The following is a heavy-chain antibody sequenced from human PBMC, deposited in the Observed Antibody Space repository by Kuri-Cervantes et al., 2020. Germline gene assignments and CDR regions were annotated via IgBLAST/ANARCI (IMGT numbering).Heavy chain of an antibody. Sequence: GGSLRLSCAASGFTFSSYWMSWVRQAPGKGLEWVANIKQDGSEKYYVDSVKGRFTISRDNAKNSLYLQMNSLTDEDTAVYYCARAPRGSSWPSFDYWGQGTLVTVSS. CDR2: IKQDGSEK. CDR1: GFTFSSYW. D-gene: IGHD6-13*01. J-gene: IGHJ4*02. V-gene: IGHV3-7*01. CDR3: ARAPRGSSWPSFDY.